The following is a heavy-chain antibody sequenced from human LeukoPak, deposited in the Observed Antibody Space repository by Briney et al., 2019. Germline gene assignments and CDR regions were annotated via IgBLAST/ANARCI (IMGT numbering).Heavy chain of an antibody. J-gene: IGHJ4*02. CDR3: ARDHSSSWFAYFDY. CDR1: GFTFSSYA. V-gene: IGHV3-30*04. Sequence: PGRSLRLSCAASGFTFSSYAMHWVRQAPGKGLEWVAVISYDGSNKYYADSVKGRFTISRDNSKDTLYLQMNSLRAEDTAVYYCARDHSSSWFAYFDYWGQGTLVTVSS. D-gene: IGHD6-13*01. CDR2: ISYDGSNK.